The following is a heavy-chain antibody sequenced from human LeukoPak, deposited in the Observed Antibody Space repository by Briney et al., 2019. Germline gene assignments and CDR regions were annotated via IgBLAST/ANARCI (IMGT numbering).Heavy chain of an antibody. D-gene: IGHD2-2*01. V-gene: IGHV1-18*01. Sequence: ASVKVSCKASDCTFTNYGISWVRQAPGQGLEWMGWISAYSGNTKYAQKLQGRVTMTTDTSTSTAYMELRSLRSDDTAVYYCARNRCSSTTCYPSYMDVWGKETTVTVSS. CDR2: ISAYSGNT. CDR3: ARNRCSSTTCYPSYMDV. CDR1: DCTFTNYG. J-gene: IGHJ6*03.